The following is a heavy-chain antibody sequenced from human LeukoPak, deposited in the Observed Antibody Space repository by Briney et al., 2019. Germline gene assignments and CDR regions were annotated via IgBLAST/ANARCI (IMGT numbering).Heavy chain of an antibody. V-gene: IGHV1-46*01. CDR1: GYTFTGYY. CDR3: ARIAVAGTYFDY. Sequence: ASVKVSCKASGYTFTGYYMHWVRQAPGQGLEWMGIINPSGGSTSYAQKFQGRVTMTRDTSTSTVYMELSSLRSEDTAVYYCARIAVAGTYFDYWGQGTLVTVSS. J-gene: IGHJ4*02. CDR2: INPSGGST. D-gene: IGHD6-19*01.